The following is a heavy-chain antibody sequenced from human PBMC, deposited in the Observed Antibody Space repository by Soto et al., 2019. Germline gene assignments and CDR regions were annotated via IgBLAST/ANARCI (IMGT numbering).Heavy chain of an antibody. Sequence: SETLSLTCTVSGGSISSYYWSWIRQPPGKGLEWIGYIYYSGSTNYNPSLKSRVTISVDTSKNQFSLKLSSVTAADTAVYYCARERSGVAAGIEDYWGQGTLVTVSS. D-gene: IGHD3-10*01. CDR3: ARERSGVAAGIEDY. J-gene: IGHJ4*02. CDR1: GGSISSYY. CDR2: IYYSGST. V-gene: IGHV4-59*01.